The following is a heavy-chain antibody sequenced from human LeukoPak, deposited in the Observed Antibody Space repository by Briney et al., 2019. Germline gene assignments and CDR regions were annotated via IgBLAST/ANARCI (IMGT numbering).Heavy chain of an antibody. CDR2: IYSGGST. D-gene: IGHD1-26*01. V-gene: IGHV3-53*01. Sequence: GGSLRLSCAASGFTFSSYAMSWVRQAPGKGLEWVSVIYSGGSTYYADSVKGRFTISRDNSKNTLYLQMNSLRAEDTAVYYCARVRWELLVNWFDPWGQGTLVTVSP. CDR3: ARVRWELLVNWFDP. J-gene: IGHJ5*02. CDR1: GFTFSSYA.